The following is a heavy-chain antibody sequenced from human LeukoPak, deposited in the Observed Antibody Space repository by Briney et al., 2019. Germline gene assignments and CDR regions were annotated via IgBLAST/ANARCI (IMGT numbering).Heavy chain of an antibody. J-gene: IGHJ3*02. V-gene: IGHV3-23*01. CDR1: GFTFNSYG. D-gene: IGHD1-1*01. CDR2: ISASGDVT. CDR3: AKSLFTSATGTGRAFHI. Sequence: GGSLTLSCAASGFTFNSYGMTWFRQAPGKGLEWVSGISASGDVTFHADPVKGRFTISRDNSKNTLYLQMTSLRAEDTAEYYCAKSLFTSATGTGRAFHIWGQGTMVTVSS.